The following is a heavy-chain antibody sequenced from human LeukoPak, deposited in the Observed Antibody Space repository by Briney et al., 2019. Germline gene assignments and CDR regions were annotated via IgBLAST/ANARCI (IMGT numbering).Heavy chain of an antibody. Sequence: SETLSLTCTVSGGSISSYYWSWIRQPPGKGLEWIGYIYYSGSTNYNPSLKSRVTISVDTSKNQFSLKLSSVTAADTAVYYCARAGFGVPPYYYGSGSYSNWFDPWGQGTLVTVSS. V-gene: IGHV4-59*01. CDR1: GGSISSYY. J-gene: IGHJ5*02. CDR3: ARAGFGVPPYYYGSGSYSNWFDP. CDR2: IYYSGST. D-gene: IGHD3-10*01.